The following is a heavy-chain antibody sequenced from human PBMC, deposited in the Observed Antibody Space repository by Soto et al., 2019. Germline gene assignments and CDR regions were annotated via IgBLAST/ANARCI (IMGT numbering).Heavy chain of an antibody. CDR3: ARDIVATTTHYYYCMDV. J-gene: IGHJ6*02. CDR2: INAGNGNT. Sequence: ASVKVSCKASGYTFTSYAMHWVRQAPGQRLEWMGWINAGNGNTKYSQKFQGRVTITRDTSASTAYMELSSLRSDDTAVYYCARDIVATTTHYYYCMDVWGRGTTVTVSS. D-gene: IGHD5-12*01. CDR1: GYTFTSYA. V-gene: IGHV1-3*01.